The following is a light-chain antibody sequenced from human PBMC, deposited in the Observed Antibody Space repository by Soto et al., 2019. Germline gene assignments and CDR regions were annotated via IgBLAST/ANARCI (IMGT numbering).Light chain of an antibody. CDR3: AAWDDSLSAVA. V-gene: IGLV1-47*01. CDR1: SSNIGSNY. Sequence: QSVLTQPPSASGTPGQRVTISCSGSSSNIGSNYVYWYQQLPGTAPKLLIYRNNQRPSGVPDRFSGSKSGTSASLAISGLRSEDEADYYCAAWDDSLSAVAFGGGTK. CDR2: RNN. J-gene: IGLJ2*01.